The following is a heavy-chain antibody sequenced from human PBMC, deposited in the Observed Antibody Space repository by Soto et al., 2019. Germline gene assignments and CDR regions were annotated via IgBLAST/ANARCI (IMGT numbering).Heavy chain of an antibody. CDR1: GGTFSRFA. CDR3: AKGEKRPYYYYDMAV. V-gene: IGHV1-69*01. CDR2: IIPIFGGA. Sequence: QVQLVQSGAEVKKPGSSVKVSCKASGGTFSRFAISWVRQAPGHGLEWMGGIIPIFGGATYAQKFQGRVTLTADESTSTAYMELTSLSSEDTAMYYCAKGEKRPYYYYDMAVWGQGTTVTVSS. J-gene: IGHJ6*02.